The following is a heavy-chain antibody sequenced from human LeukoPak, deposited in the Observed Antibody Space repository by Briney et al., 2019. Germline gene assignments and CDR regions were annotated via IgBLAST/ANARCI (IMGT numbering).Heavy chain of an antibody. J-gene: IGHJ4*02. Sequence: PGGSLRLSCAASGFTFSSYAMSWVRQAPGKGLEWVSAISGSGGSTYYADSVKGRFTISRDNSKNTLYLQMNSLRAEDTAVYYCAKDETVVVVAAHFDYWGQGTLVTVSS. CDR2: ISGSGGST. CDR1: GFTFSSYA. CDR3: AKDETVVVVAAHFDY. D-gene: IGHD2-15*01. V-gene: IGHV3-23*01.